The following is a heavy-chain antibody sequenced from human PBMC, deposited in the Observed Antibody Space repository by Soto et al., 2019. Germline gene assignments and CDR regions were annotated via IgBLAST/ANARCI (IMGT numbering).Heavy chain of an antibody. J-gene: IGHJ3*02. Sequence: ESLSLTCTVSGGSISSYYCSWIRQPPGKGLEWIGYIYYSGSTNYNPSLKSRVTISVDTSKNQFSLKLSSVTAADTAVYYCARDGFLDAFDIWGQGTMVTVSS. CDR3: ARDGFLDAFDI. D-gene: IGHD5-12*01. V-gene: IGHV4-59*01. CDR1: GGSISSYY. CDR2: IYYSGST.